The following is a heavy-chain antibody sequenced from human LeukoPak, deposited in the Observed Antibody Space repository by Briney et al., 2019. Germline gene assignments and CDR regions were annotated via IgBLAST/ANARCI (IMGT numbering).Heavy chain of an antibody. V-gene: IGHV4-39*01. CDR2: IYYSGST. Sequence: SETLSLTCTVSGGSISSSSYYWGWIRQPPGKGLEWIGSIYYSGSTYYNPSLKSRVTISVDTSENQFSLKLSSVTAADTAVYYCARLTYYYGSGSYYYYGMDVWGQGTTVTVSS. D-gene: IGHD3-10*01. J-gene: IGHJ6*02. CDR3: ARLTYYYGSGSYYYYGMDV. CDR1: GGSISSSSYY.